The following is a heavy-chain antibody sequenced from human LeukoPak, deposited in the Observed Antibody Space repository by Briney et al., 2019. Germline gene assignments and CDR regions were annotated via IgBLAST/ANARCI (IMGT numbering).Heavy chain of an antibody. CDR2: ISAYNGNT. J-gene: IGHJ4*02. CDR1: GYTFTNYA. CDR3: ARVRFLEWLLPDGD. D-gene: IGHD3-3*01. Sequence: ALVKVSCKASGYTFTNYAISWVRQAPGQGLEWMGWISAYNGNTNYAQKLQGRITMTTDTSTSTAYMELRSLRSDDTAVYYCARVRFLEWLLPDGDWGQGTLVTVSS. V-gene: IGHV1-18*01.